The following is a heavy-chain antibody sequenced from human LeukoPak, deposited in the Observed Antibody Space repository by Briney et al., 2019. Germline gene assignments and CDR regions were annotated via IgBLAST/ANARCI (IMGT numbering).Heavy chain of an antibody. J-gene: IGHJ4*02. D-gene: IGHD3-10*01. Sequence: GGSLRLSCAASGFTFSSYSMNWVRQAPGKGLEWVSSISSSSSYIYYADSVKGRFTISRDNAKRSLFLQMNSLRAEDTAVYYCARVPMVQGVNVDPCDYWGQGTLVTVSS. V-gene: IGHV3-21*01. CDR1: GFTFSSYS. CDR2: ISSSSSYI. CDR3: ARVPMVQGVNVDPCDY.